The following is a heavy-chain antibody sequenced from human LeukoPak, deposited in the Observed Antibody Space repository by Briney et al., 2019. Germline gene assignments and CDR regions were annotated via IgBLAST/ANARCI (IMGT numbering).Heavy chain of an antibody. CDR3: AKHYMGSSYNHGLDC. CDR2: IYYSGTT. V-gene: IGHV4-39*01. CDR1: GSSISSDNYY. Sequence: PSETLSLTCTVSGSSISSDNYYGGWIRQPPGNGMEWIGSIYYSGTTYYNPSIKSRVTISIDTSKNQFSLKLSSVTAADTAMYYCAKHYMGSSYNHGLDCWGQGTLVTVSS. D-gene: IGHD3-10*01. J-gene: IGHJ4*02.